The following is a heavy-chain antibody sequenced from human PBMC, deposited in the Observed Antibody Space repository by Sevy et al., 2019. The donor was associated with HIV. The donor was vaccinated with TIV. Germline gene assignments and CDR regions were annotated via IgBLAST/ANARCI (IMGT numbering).Heavy chain of an antibody. CDR3: ANSRGRYEGSSWLYYYYVMDV. V-gene: IGHV3-30*18. D-gene: IGHD6-13*01. J-gene: IGHJ6*02. CDR2: ISNDGSDK. Sequence: GGSLRLSCVASGFTFRSYSMNWARQAPGKGLEWVAVISNDGSDKEYAESVKGRFTVSRDNSKDTVYLQMNSVRLEDTAVYYCANSRGRYEGSSWLYYYYVMDVWGQGTTVTVSS. CDR1: GFTFRSYS.